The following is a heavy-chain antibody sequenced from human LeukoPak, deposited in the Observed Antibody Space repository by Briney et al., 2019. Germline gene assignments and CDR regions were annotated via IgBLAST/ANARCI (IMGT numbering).Heavy chain of an antibody. Sequence: ASVKVSCKASGYSFTGYVMNWVRQAPGQRLEWMGWINCGNGNIKYSQEFQGRVTITTDTSASTTYMHLSSLRSEDMAVYYCARARTISSNWGIDYWGQGTLVTVSS. CDR3: ARARTISSNWGIDY. D-gene: IGHD6-13*01. V-gene: IGHV1-3*03. CDR1: GYSFTGYV. CDR2: INCGNGNI. J-gene: IGHJ4*02.